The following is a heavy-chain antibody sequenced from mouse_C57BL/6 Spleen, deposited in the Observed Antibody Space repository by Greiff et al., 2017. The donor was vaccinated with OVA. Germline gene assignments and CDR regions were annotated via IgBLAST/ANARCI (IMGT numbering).Heavy chain of an antibody. CDR3: ARHETLYYSEYVGYFDV. V-gene: IGHV1-62-2*01. Sequence: QVQLQQSGAELVKPGASVKLSCKASGYTFTEYTIHWVKQRSGQGLEWIGWFYPGSGSIKYNEKFKDKATLTADKSSRTVYMKLSRLTSEDSAVYFCARHETLYYSEYVGYFDVWGTGTTVTVSS. J-gene: IGHJ1*03. CDR1: GYTFTEYT. D-gene: IGHD2-13*01. CDR2: FYPGSGSI.